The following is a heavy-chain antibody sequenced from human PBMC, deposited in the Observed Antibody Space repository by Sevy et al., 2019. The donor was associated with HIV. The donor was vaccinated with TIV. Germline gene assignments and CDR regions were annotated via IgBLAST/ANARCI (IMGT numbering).Heavy chain of an antibody. Sequence: GGSLRLSCTASGFTFSNYWMSWVRQAPGKGLEWVANINKDGSQKYTVDSVEGRFTISRDNVKNSLYLQMNSLTAEDTATYYCARKSSEIYDNGWWGSYDRWGQGSLVTVSS. D-gene: IGHD3-16*01. J-gene: IGHJ5*02. CDR1: GFTFSNYW. V-gene: IGHV3-7*01. CDR3: ARKSSEIYDNGWWGSYDR. CDR2: INKDGSQK.